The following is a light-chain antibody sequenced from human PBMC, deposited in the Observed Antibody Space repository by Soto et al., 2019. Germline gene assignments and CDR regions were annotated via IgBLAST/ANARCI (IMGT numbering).Light chain of an antibody. CDR2: QDD. Sequence: SYELTQPPSVSVSPGQTASITCSGEKLGEKFACWYQQRPGQSPVLVIYQDDKRPSGIPDRFSGSNSGNTATLTIYGAQAMDEADYFCQAWDSNIAVFGGGTKLTVL. V-gene: IGLV3-1*01. J-gene: IGLJ3*02. CDR1: KLGEKF. CDR3: QAWDSNIAV.